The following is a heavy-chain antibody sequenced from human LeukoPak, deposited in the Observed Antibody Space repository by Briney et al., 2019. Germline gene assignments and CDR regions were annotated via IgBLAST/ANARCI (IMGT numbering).Heavy chain of an antibody. J-gene: IGHJ4*02. V-gene: IGHV3-74*01. D-gene: IGHD2-15*01. CDR2: ISSDASIT. CDR3: ATSARTYLGSSLDY. Sequence: GGSLRLSCAASGFTFSTYWMHWVRQDPGKGLVWVSRISSDASITSYADPVKGRFTISRDNAKNTLYLQMNSLRAEGTALYYCATSARTYLGSSLDYWGQGTLVTVSS. CDR1: GFTFSTYW.